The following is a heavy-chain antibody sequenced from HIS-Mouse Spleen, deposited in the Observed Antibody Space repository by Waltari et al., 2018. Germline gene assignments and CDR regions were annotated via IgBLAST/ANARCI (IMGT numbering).Heavy chain of an antibody. D-gene: IGHD6-6*01. J-gene: IGHJ4*02. CDR1: GGSFSGYY. CDR3: YSSSSFDY. V-gene: IGHV4-34*01. CDR2: INHSGRT. Sequence: QVQLQQWGAGLLKPSETLSLTCAVYGGSFSGYYWSWIRQPPGKGLEWYGEINHSGRTTYNPTLKSRVTISVDTSQNKFSLKLSSVTAADTGARAGYSSSSFDYWGQGTLVTVSS.